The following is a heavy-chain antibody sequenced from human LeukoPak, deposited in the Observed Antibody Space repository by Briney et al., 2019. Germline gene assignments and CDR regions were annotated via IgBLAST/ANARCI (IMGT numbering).Heavy chain of an antibody. Sequence: GGSLILSGAASGFTCDYYGMSWGRQAPGKGLEWVSGSNWNGGSTSDADSVKGLFTTSRDNSKNSLSLQLNSLRAEATALYYCARVNYYYDSSGYYSRGFDYWGQGTLVTVSS. CDR3: ARVNYYYDSSGYYSRGFDY. J-gene: IGHJ4*02. V-gene: IGHV3-20*04. CDR1: GFTCDYYG. D-gene: IGHD3-22*01. CDR2: SNWNGGST.